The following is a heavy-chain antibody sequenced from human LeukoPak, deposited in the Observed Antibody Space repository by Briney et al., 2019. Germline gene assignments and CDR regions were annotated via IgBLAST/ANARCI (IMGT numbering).Heavy chain of an antibody. CDR1: GFTFGDYA. J-gene: IGHJ6*03. V-gene: IGHV3-53*01. CDR3: ASGSGSYRTPYYYMDV. D-gene: IGHD3-10*01. Sequence: GGSLRLSCTASGFTFGDYAMNWVRQAPGKGPEWVSVIYSGGSTYYADSVKGRFTISRDNSKNTLYLQMNSLRAEDTAVYYCASGSGSYRTPYYYMDVWGTGTTVTVSS. CDR2: IYSGGST.